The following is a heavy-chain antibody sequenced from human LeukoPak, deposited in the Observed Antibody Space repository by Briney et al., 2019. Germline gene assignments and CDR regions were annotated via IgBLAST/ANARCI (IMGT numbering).Heavy chain of an antibody. CDR3: ARLSSHYGDYKVDP. Sequence: ASVKVSCKASGYTFTSHGISWVRQAPGQGLEWMGWINPHSGKTGYAQKFQGRVTMTTDTSATTAYMDLSSLRSEDTAVYYCARLSSHYGDYKVDPWGQGTLVTVSS. V-gene: IGHV1-8*02. J-gene: IGHJ5*02. CDR2: INPHSGKT. D-gene: IGHD4-17*01. CDR1: GYTFTSHG.